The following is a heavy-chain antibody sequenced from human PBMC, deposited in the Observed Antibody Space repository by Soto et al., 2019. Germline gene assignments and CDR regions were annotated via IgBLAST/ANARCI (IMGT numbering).Heavy chain of an antibody. J-gene: IGHJ3*02. CDR3: ARHVGIAAAGTGDAFDI. D-gene: IGHD6-13*01. CDR1: GYSFTSYW. V-gene: IGHV5-51*01. CDR2: IYPGDSDT. Sequence: GESLKISCKGSGYSFTSYWIGWVRQMPGKGLECMGIIYPGDSDTRYSPSFQGQVTISADKSISTAYLQWSSLKASDTAMYYCARHVGIAAAGTGDAFDIWGQGTMVTVSS.